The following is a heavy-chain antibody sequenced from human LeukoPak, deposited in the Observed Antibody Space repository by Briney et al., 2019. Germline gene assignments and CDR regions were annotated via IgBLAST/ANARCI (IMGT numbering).Heavy chain of an antibody. CDR2: ISSSSNYI. J-gene: IGHJ3*02. CDR1: GFTFSSYT. Sequence: GGSLRLSCAASGFTFSSYTMNWVRQAPGKGLEWVSSISSSSNYIHYADSLKGRFTISRDNANNSLYLQMNSLRAEDTAVYYCARVIIVGATGIWGQGTMVTVSS. V-gene: IGHV3-21*01. D-gene: IGHD1-26*01. CDR3: ARVIIVGATGI.